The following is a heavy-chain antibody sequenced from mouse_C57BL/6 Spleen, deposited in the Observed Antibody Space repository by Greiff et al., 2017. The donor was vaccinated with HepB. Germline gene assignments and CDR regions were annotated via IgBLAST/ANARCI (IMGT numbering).Heavy chain of an antibody. D-gene: IGHD2-4*01. Sequence: EVQGVESGGGLVQPKGSLKLSCAASGFSFNTYAMNWVRQAPGKGLEWVARIRSKSNNYATYYADSVKDRFTISRDDSESMLYLQMNNLKTEDTAMYYCVRQGLGGYFDYWGQGTTLTVSS. CDR2: IRSKSNNYAT. CDR3: VRQGLGGYFDY. J-gene: IGHJ2*01. V-gene: IGHV10-1*01. CDR1: GFSFNTYA.